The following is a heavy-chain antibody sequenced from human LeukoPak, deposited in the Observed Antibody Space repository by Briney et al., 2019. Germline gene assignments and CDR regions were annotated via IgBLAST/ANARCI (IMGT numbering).Heavy chain of an antibody. D-gene: IGHD6-13*01. J-gene: IGHJ3*02. CDR2: IIPIFGTA. CDR3: ARDPIDSSSWYEAFDI. Sequence: SVKVSCKASGGTFSSYAISWVRQAPGQGLEWMGRIIPIFGTANYAQKFQGRVTITTDESTSTAYMEVSSLRSEDTAVYYCARDPIDSSSWYEAFDIWGQGTMVTVSS. CDR1: GGTFSSYA. V-gene: IGHV1-69*05.